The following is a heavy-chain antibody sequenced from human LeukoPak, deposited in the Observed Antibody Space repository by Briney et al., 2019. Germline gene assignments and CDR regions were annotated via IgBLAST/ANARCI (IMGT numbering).Heavy chain of an antibody. CDR1: GFTFSSYA. CDR2: IGGLGGST. V-gene: IGHV3-23*01. D-gene: IGHD3-22*01. CDR3: AKRPDRSYYDRTGYYYFDY. Sequence: GGSLRLSCAASGFTFSSYAMSWVRQAPGKGLEWVSSIGGLGGSTFYAVSVKGRFTISRDNSKNTLYLQMNSLRAEDTAVYYCAKRPDRSYYDRTGYYYFDYRGQGTLVTVSS. J-gene: IGHJ4*02.